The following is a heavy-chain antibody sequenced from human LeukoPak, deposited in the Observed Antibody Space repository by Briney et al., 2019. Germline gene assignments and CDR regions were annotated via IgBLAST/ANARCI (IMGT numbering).Heavy chain of an antibody. Sequence: SETLSLTCTVSGGSISSSSYYWGWIRQPPGKGLEWIGSIYYSGSTYYNPSLKSRVTISVDTSKNQFSLKLSSVTAADTAVYYCARDHVQCFDYWGQGTLVTVSS. J-gene: IGHJ4*02. CDR3: ARDHVQCFDY. CDR1: GGSISSSSYY. D-gene: IGHD6-19*01. V-gene: IGHV4-39*07. CDR2: IYYSGST.